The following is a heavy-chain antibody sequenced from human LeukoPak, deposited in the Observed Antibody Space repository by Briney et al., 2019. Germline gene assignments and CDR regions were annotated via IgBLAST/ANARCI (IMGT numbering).Heavy chain of an antibody. Sequence: SETLSLTCGVSGDSISSRLYYWAWIRQPPGKGLEWIASIYYSGSTYYNPSLKSRVTISIDTAKNQFSLRLNSVAAADTAVYYCARHFLSPDYYYPRGQGTQVTVSS. CDR2: IYYSGST. CDR3: ARHFLSPDYYYP. CDR1: GDSISSRLYY. D-gene: IGHD2-21*02. V-gene: IGHV4-39*01. J-gene: IGHJ5*02.